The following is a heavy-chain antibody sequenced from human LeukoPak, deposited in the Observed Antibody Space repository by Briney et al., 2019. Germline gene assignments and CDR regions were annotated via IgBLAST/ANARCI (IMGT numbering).Heavy chain of an antibody. V-gene: IGHV4-31*03. CDR1: GGSISSGGYY. Sequence: SETLSLTCTVSGGSISSGGYYWSWIRQHPGKGLEWIGYIYYSGSTYYNPSLKSRVTISVDTPKNQFSLKLSSVTAADTAVYYCARGTYYYYGMDVWGQGTTVTVSS. CDR3: ARGTYYYYGMDV. CDR2: IYYSGST. J-gene: IGHJ6*02.